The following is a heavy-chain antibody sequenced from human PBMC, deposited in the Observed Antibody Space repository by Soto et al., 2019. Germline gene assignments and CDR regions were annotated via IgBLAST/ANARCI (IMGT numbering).Heavy chain of an antibody. V-gene: IGHV4-31*03. CDR3: ARGREEAGGPFDY. CDR2: IYYTGST. Sequence: QVQLQESGSGLVKPSQTLSLTCSVSGASMSSGNYYWSWIRQHPGKGLEWIGYIYYTGSTYYNPSLRSRITISEDMSKNHFSLRLSSVTAADTAVYYCARGREEAGGPFDYWGQGTLVTVSS. D-gene: IGHD3-10*01. J-gene: IGHJ4*02. CDR1: GASMSSGNYY.